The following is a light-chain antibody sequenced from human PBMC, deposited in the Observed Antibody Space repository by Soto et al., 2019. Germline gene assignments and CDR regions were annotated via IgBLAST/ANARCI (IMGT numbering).Light chain of an antibody. CDR3: KRYDQSLWK. Sequence: EIVLTQAPDTLSLSPWERATLSCIASQSVSASQLAWYKQKPGQAPRLIIYGVYSRATGIPDRFRGSGSGKDFTITISRMENEDFEMYYCKRYDQSLWKFGNGNTV. V-gene: IGKV3-20*01. CDR2: GVY. J-gene: IGKJ1*01. CDR1: QSVSASQ.